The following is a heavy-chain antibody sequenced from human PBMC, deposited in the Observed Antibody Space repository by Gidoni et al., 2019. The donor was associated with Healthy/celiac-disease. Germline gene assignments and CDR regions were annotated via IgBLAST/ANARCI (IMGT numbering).Heavy chain of an antibody. CDR2: IIPILGIA. J-gene: IGHJ3*02. Sequence: QVQLVQSGAEVKKPGSSVKVSCKASGGTFSSYTISWVRQAPGQGLEWMGRIIPILGIANYAQKFQGRVTITADKSTSTAYMELSSLRSEDTAVYYCARDQDSSGSDAFDIWGQGTMVTVSS. CDR1: GGTFSSYT. CDR3: ARDQDSSGSDAFDI. D-gene: IGHD3-22*01. V-gene: IGHV1-69*08.